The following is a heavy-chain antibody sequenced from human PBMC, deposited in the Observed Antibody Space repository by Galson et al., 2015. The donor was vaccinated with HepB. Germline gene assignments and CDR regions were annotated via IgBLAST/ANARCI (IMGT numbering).Heavy chain of an antibody. Sequence: SLRLSCAASGFTSSSYWMSWVRQAPGKGLEWVANIKQDGSEKYYVDSVKGRFTISRDNAKNSLYLQMNSLRAEDTAVYYCARSGYSYGRVGGTYFDYWGQGTLVTVSS. V-gene: IGHV3-7*03. J-gene: IGHJ4*02. CDR2: IKQDGSEK. CDR1: GFTSSSYW. D-gene: IGHD5-18*01. CDR3: ARSGYSYGRVGGTYFDY.